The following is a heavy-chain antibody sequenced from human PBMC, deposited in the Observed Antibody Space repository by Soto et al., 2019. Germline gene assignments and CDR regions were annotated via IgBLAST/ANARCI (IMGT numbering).Heavy chain of an antibody. V-gene: IGHV3-21*01. J-gene: IGHJ5*02. Sequence: RRLSCAGSGFSLSAYSMHWVRQAPGQGLEWVSSISSSTSYIYYADSVKGRFTIARDDATNSLYLQMNSLRAEDTAIYYCARGQRYCSLISCPGRLDTWGQGTLVTVSS. CDR3: ARGQRYCSLISCPGRLDT. CDR2: ISSSTSYI. D-gene: IGHD2-2*01. CDR1: GFSLSAYS.